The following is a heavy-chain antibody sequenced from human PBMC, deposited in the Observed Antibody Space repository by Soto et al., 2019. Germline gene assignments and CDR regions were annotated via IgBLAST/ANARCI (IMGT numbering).Heavy chain of an antibody. V-gene: IGHV1-69*13. D-gene: IGHD4-17*01. CDR3: ASSTTVTYNWFDP. CDR2: IIPIFGTA. J-gene: IGHJ5*02. Sequence: SVKVSCKASGGTFSSYAISWVRQAPGQGLEWMGGIIPIFGTANYAQKFQGRVTITADESTSTAYMELSSLRSEDTAVYYCASSTTVTYNWFDPWGQGTLVTVSS. CDR1: GGTFSSYA.